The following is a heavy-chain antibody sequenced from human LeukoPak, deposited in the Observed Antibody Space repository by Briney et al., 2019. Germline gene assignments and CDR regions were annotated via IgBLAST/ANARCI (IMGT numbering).Heavy chain of an antibody. CDR1: GFTFGSHT. D-gene: IGHD6-13*01. J-gene: IGHJ4*02. V-gene: IGHV3-30-3*01. CDR2: ISYDGGNK. CDR3: AKGGSSWYGEFPYYFDY. Sequence: PGRSLRLSCAASGFTFGSHTMHWVRQAPGKGLEWVAVISYDGGNKYYADSVKGRFTISRDNSKNTLYLQMNSLRAEDTAVYYCAKGGSSWYGEFPYYFDYWGQGTLVTVSS.